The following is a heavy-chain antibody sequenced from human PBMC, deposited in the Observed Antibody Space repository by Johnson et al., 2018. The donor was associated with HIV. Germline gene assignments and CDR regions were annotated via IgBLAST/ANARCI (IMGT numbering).Heavy chain of an antibody. D-gene: IGHD2-2*01. Sequence: QMQLVESGGGVVQPGRSLRLSCAGSGFTFSSYPMHWVRQPPGKGLEWVAVISYDGNNKYYADSVKGRVTISRDNSKNTLYLQMNSLRAEDTAMYYCAKDNLNRTRGSDALDIWGQGTRFTVSS. V-gene: IGHV3-30-3*01. CDR2: ISYDGNNK. CDR1: GFTFSSYP. J-gene: IGHJ3*02. CDR3: AKDNLNRTRGSDALDI.